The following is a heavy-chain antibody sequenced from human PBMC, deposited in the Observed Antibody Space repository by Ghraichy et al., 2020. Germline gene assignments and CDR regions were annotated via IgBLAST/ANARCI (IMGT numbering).Heavy chain of an antibody. Sequence: GGSLRLSCTASGFTFGDYAMSWFRQAPGKGLEWVGFIRSKAYGGTTEYAASVKGRFTISRDDSKSIAYLQMNSLKTEDTAVYYCTRKPKARPFDYWGQGTLVTVSS. CDR1: GFTFGDYA. CDR2: IRSKAYGGTT. CDR3: TRKPKARPFDY. D-gene: IGHD6-6*01. V-gene: IGHV3-49*03. J-gene: IGHJ4*02.